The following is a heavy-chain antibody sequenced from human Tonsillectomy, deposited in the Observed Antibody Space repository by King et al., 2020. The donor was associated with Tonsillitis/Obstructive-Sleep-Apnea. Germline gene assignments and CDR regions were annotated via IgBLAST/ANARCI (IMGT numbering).Heavy chain of an antibody. V-gene: IGHV1-69*12. J-gene: IGHJ2*01. Sequence: QLVQSGAEVKKPGSSVKVSCKASGGTFSSYAISWVRQAPGQGLEWIGGIIPIFGTANYAQKFQGRVPITADESTSTAYMELSSLRSEDTAVYYCAREGQYYDFWSGYYNNWYFDLWGRGTLVTVSS. CDR1: GGTFSSYA. CDR3: AREGQYYDFWSGYYNNWYFDL. D-gene: IGHD3-3*01. CDR2: IIPIFGTA.